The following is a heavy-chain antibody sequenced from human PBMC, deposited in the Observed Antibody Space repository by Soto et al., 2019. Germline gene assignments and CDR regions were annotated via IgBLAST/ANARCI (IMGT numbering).Heavy chain of an antibody. V-gene: IGHV1-2*02. J-gene: IGHJ4*02. CDR2: ISPNSGGT. CDR3: ARSTVITTNLEN. CDR1: GDTFTGYY. Sequence: QVQLVQSGAEVKKPGASVKVSCKASGDTFTGYYMHWVRQAPGQGLEWMGWISPNSGGTNYAQKFQGRVTMTRDTSISTAYMELSRLRSDDTAIYYCARSTVITTNLENWGQGTLVTVSS. D-gene: IGHD4-17*01.